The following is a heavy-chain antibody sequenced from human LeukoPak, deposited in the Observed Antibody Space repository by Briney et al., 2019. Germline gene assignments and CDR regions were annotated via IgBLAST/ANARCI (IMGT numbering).Heavy chain of an antibody. CDR3: ARLRGNYFPDF. Sequence: PSETLSLTCTVSGGSISGYYWTWIRQPPGKTLEWIAYIYYTGTTNYNPSLESRVTISVDTSRNQFSLRLRSVAAADTAVYYCARLRGNYFPDFWGQGTLVTVSS. CDR1: GGSISGYY. V-gene: IGHV4-59*01. J-gene: IGHJ4*02. CDR2: IYYTGTT. D-gene: IGHD2/OR15-2a*01.